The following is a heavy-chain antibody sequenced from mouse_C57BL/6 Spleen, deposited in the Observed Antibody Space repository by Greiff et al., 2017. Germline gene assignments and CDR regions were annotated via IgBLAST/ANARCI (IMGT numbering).Heavy chain of an antibody. CDR1: GYSITSGYY. J-gene: IGHJ3*01. CDR3: ARGDGYYPLFAY. V-gene: IGHV3-6*01. Sequence: EVQLVESGPGLVKPSQSLSLTCSVTGYSITSGYYWNWIRQFPGNKLEWMGYISYDGSNNYNPSLKNRISITRDTSKNQFFLKLNSVTTEDTATYYCARGDGYYPLFAYWGQGTLVTVSA. D-gene: IGHD2-3*01. CDR2: ISYDGSN.